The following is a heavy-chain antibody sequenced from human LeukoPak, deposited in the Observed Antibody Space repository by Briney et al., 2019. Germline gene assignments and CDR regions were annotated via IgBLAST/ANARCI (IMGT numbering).Heavy chain of an antibody. CDR2: ISWNSGSI. Sequence: GRSLRLSCAASGFTFDDYAMPWVRQAPGKGLEWVSGISWNSGSIGYADSVKGRFTISRDNAKNSLYLQMNSLRAEDTALYYCAKDLKFGNPGDAFDIWGQGTMVTVSS. CDR1: GFTFDDYA. CDR3: AKDLKFGNPGDAFDI. J-gene: IGHJ3*02. V-gene: IGHV3-9*01. D-gene: IGHD3-16*01.